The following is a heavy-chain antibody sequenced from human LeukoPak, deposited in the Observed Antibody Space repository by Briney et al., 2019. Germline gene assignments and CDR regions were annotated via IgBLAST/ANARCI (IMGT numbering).Heavy chain of an antibody. CDR1: GFTFSRYA. Sequence: GGSLRLSCAASGFTFSRYATSWVRQAPGKGLEWVSAISGSGGSTYYADSVKGRFTISRDNSKNTLYLQMNSLRAEDTAVYYCAKDDPYDFWSGYLFDYWGQGTLVTVSS. CDR2: ISGSGGST. V-gene: IGHV3-23*01. D-gene: IGHD3-3*01. CDR3: AKDDPYDFWSGYLFDY. J-gene: IGHJ4*02.